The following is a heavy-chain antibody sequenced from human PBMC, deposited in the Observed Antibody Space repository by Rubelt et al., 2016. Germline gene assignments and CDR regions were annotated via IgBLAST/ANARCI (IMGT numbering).Heavy chain of an antibody. CDR3: ARTIYSYGQPDAFDI. CDR1: GGSFSGYY. CDR2: INHSGST. D-gene: IGHD3-16*02. Sequence: QAQLQQWGAGLLKPSETLSLTCAVYGGSFSGYYWSWIRQPPGKGLEWIGEINHSGSTNYNPSLKSRVTISVDTSKNQFSLKLTSVTAADTAVYYCARTIYSYGQPDAFDIWGQGTLVTVSS. V-gene: IGHV4-34*01. J-gene: IGHJ3*02.